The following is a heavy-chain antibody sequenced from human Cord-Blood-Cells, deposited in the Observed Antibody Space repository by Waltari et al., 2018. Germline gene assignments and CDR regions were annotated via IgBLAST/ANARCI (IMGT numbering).Heavy chain of an antibody. CDR2: IVPIFGTA. J-gene: IGHJ1*01. CDR3: ARDLDEDGSGSLAPFQH. V-gene: IGHV1-69*01. D-gene: IGHD3-10*01. CDR1: GGTFSSYA. Sequence: QVQLVQSGAEVKKPGSSVKVSCKASGGTFSSYAITWVRQAPGQGLEWMGGIVPIFGTANYAQKFQGRVTMTADEATSTAYRELSSLRSEDTAVYYCARDLDEDGSGSLAPFQHWGQGTLVTVSS.